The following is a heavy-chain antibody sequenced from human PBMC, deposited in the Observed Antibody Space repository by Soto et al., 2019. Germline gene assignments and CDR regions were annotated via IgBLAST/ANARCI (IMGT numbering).Heavy chain of an antibody. Sequence: GVPLRHSCAVSELTFVNYAISWVRQNPGRGLEWVSSISGGGLSTYYPDSVKGRFTISRDNSENNLYLLMNGLRAEDTAEYYCAKRPGFSAGGPFDYWGRGTLVTVSS. CDR3: AKRPGFSAGGPFDY. D-gene: IGHD6-13*01. V-gene: IGHV3-23*01. J-gene: IGHJ4*02. CDR2: ISGGGLST. CDR1: ELTFVNYA.